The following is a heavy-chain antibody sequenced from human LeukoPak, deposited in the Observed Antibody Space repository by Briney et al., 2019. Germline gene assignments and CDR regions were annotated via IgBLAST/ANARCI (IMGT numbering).Heavy chain of an antibody. CDR2: IYPGDSDT. J-gene: IGHJ6*02. CDR1: GYSFTSYW. CDR3: ARRLSVVVDSEEEYYYYGMDV. V-gene: IGHV5-51*01. Sequence: GESLKISCKGSGYSFTSYWIGWVRQMPGKGLEWMGIIYPGDSDTRYSPSFQGQVTISADKSISTAYLQWSSLKASDTAMYYCARRLSVVVDSEEEYYYYGMDVWGQGTTVTVSS. D-gene: IGHD2-15*01.